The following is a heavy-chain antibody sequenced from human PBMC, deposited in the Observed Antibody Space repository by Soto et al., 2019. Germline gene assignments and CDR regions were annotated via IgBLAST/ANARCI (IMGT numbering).Heavy chain of an antibody. D-gene: IGHD6-6*01. V-gene: IGHV3-30*18. CDR1: GFTLSSYG. CDR3: AKGGSISARYFDY. Sequence: QVQLVESGGGVVQPGSSLRLSCAASGFTLSSYGMHWVRQAPGKGLEWVAVISYDGRNKYYADSVKGRFTISRDNSKNTLYLEMNSLRPEDKAVYYCAKGGSISARYFDYWGQGTLATVSS. J-gene: IGHJ4*02. CDR2: ISYDGRNK.